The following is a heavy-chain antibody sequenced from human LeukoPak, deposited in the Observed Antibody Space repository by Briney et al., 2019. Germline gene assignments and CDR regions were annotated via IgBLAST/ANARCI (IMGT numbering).Heavy chain of an antibody. J-gene: IGHJ4*02. CDR3: AKGHIEVVVIATLDY. V-gene: IGHV3-23*01. D-gene: IGHD2-21*01. CDR2: ISGSGGST. Sequence: GGSLRLSCAASGFTFSSYAMSWVRQAPGKGLEWVSAISGSGGSTYYADSVKGRFTISRDNSKNTLYLQMNSLRAEDTAVYYCAKGHIEVVVIATLDYWGQGTLVTVSS. CDR1: GFTFSSYA.